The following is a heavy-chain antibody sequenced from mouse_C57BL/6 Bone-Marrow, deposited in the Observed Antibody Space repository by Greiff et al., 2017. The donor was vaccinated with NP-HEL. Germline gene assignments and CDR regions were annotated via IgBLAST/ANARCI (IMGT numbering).Heavy chain of an antibody. CDR2: IHPNSGSP. CDR1: GYTFTSYW. D-gene: IGHD1-1*01. Sequence: QVQLQQPGAELVKPGASVKLSCKASGYTFTSYWMHWVKQRPGQGLEWIGMIHPNSGSPNYNEKFKSKATLTVDKSSSTAYMQLSSLTSEDSAVYYCAILYYYGSSYGPMDYWGQGTSVTVSS. V-gene: IGHV1-64*01. J-gene: IGHJ4*01. CDR3: AILYYYGSSYGPMDY.